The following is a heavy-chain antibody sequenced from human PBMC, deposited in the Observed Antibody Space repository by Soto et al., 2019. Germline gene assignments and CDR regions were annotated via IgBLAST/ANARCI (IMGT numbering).Heavy chain of an antibody. V-gene: IGHV4-59*08. CDR2: IYYSGST. J-gene: IGHJ4*02. CDR1: GGSISSYY. Sequence: QVQLQESGPGLVKPSETLSLTCTVSGGSISSYYWSWIRQPPGKGLGWIGYIYYSGSTNYNPSLNSRVTISVRTSRDPFPLTVSTATAADTAVYYCARRKGSGWYYFDYWGQGPLVTVSS. D-gene: IGHD6-19*01. CDR3: ARRKGSGWYYFDY.